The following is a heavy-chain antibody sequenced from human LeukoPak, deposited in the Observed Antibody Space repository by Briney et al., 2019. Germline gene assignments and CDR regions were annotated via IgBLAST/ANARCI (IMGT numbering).Heavy chain of an antibody. J-gene: IGHJ4*02. CDR3: ARASGYYPPFDY. V-gene: IGHV3-21*01. Sequence: GGSLRLSCAASGFTFSSYSMNWVRQAPGKGLEWVSPISSSSSYIYYADSVKGRFTISRDNAKNSLYLQMNSLRAEDTAVYYCARASGYYPPFDYWGQGTLVTVSS. D-gene: IGHD3-22*01. CDR1: GFTFSSYS. CDR2: ISSSSSYI.